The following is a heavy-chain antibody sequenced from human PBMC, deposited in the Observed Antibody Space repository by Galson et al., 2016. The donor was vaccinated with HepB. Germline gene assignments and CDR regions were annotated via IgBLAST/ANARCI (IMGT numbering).Heavy chain of an antibody. CDR1: GFTFSSYG. CDR3: ARDAAAGYFDY. Sequence: SLRLSCAASGFTFSSYGMNWVRQAPGKGLEWVSYISSSGNIIDYADSVKGRSTISRDTARNSLYLQVNSLRDEDRAVYFCARDAAAGYFDYWGQGTLVTVSS. V-gene: IGHV3-48*02. CDR2: ISSSGNII. D-gene: IGHD6-13*01. J-gene: IGHJ4*02.